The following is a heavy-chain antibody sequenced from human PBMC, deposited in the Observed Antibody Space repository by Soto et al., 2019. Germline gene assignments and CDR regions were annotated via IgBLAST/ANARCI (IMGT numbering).Heavy chain of an antibody. Sequence: PGESLKISCQCSGYTFSNFWIGWVRQLPGKGLEWMGIIYPGDHETRYSPSFHGKVTISADKSINTAYLQWNSLEASDTAFYFCVRSPRSSQYFDYWGQGALVTVYS. CDR3: VRSPRSSQYFDY. J-gene: IGHJ4*02. V-gene: IGHV5-51*01. CDR2: IYPGDHET. D-gene: IGHD6-13*01. CDR1: GYTFSNFW.